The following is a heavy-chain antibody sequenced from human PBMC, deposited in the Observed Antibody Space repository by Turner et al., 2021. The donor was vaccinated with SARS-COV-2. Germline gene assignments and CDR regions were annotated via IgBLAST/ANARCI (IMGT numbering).Heavy chain of an antibody. Sequence: QVPLVPSGSEVKTPGSSVTVSCKSSVGTFSRYAISWVRQAPGQGLEWMGGIIPIFGTENYAQKFKGRVTITADEYTSTAYMELSSLRYEDTAVYYCARARGVDYYDSSGQRFDPWGQGTLVTVSS. CDR1: VGTFSRYA. J-gene: IGHJ5*02. CDR2: IIPIFGTE. V-gene: IGHV1-69*01. D-gene: IGHD3-22*01. CDR3: ARARGVDYYDSSGQRFDP.